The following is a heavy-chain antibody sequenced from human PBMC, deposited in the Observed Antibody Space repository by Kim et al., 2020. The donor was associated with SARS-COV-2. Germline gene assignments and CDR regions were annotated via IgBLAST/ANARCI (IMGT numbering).Heavy chain of an antibody. V-gene: IGHV5-10-1*01. J-gene: IGHJ3*02. Sequence: GESLKISCKGSGYSFTSYWISWVRQMPGKGLEWMGRSDPSDSYTNYSPSFQGHVTISADKSISTAYLQWSSLKASDTAMYYCARHKYYDILTGYYTAFDIWGQGTMVTVSS. CDR1: GYSFTSYW. CDR2: SDPSDSYT. D-gene: IGHD3-9*01. CDR3: ARHKYYDILTGYYTAFDI.